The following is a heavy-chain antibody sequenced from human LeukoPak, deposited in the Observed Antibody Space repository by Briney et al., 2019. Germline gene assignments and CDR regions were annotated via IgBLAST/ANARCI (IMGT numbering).Heavy chain of an antibody. Sequence: GGSLRLSCVASGFTFNTYGMHWVRQALGKGLEWVAGISNDGSSKDYADSVKGRFTISRDKSKNTVYLQMNSLRVEDTAVYYCAKAAYCTSTSCHFSGYAQRPLDSWGQGTLVTVSS. V-gene: IGHV3-30*18. CDR1: GFTFNTYG. D-gene: IGHD2-2*01. CDR3: AKAAYCTSTSCHFSGYAQRPLDS. CDR2: ISNDGSSK. J-gene: IGHJ4*02.